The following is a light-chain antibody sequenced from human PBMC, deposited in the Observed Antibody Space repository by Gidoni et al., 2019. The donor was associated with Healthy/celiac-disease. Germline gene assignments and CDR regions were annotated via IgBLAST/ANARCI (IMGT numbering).Light chain of an antibody. CDR2: AAS. J-gene: IGKJ2*02. CDR3: QQSYSTRCT. CDR1: QSISSY. V-gene: IGKV1-39*01. Sequence: DIQMTQSPSSLSASVGDRVTITCRASQSISSYLNWYQQKPGKAPKLLIYAASSLQSGVPSRFSGSGSGTDFTLTISSLQPEDFATYYCQQSYSTRCTFXQXTKLXIK.